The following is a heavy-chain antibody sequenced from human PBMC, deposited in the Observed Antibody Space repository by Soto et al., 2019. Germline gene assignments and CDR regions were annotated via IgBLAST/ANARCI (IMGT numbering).Heavy chain of an antibody. Sequence: SETLSLTCAVYGGSFSGYYWSWIRQPPGKGLEWIGEINHSGSTNYNPSLKSRVTISVDTSKNQFSLKLSSVTAADTAVYYCARGHYDFGSGYYLRSYYYMDGWGKGTTVTVSS. D-gene: IGHD3-3*01. CDR3: ARGHYDFGSGYYLRSYYYMDG. CDR2: INHSGST. CDR1: GGSFSGYY. V-gene: IGHV4-34*01. J-gene: IGHJ6*03.